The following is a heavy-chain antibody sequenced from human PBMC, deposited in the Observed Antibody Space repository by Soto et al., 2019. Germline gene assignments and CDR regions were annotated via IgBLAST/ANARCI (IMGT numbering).Heavy chain of an antibody. D-gene: IGHD3-22*01. V-gene: IGHV1-8*01. CDR2: MNPNSGNT. CDR3: AESERGYYDSSGYYLIDAFDI. Sequence: GASVKVSCKASGYTFTSYDINWVRQATGQGLEWMGWMNPNSGNTGYAQKFQGRVTMTRNTSISTAYMELSSLRSEDTAVYYCAESERGYYDSSGYYLIDAFDIWGQGTRVTV. J-gene: IGHJ3*02. CDR1: GYTFTSYD.